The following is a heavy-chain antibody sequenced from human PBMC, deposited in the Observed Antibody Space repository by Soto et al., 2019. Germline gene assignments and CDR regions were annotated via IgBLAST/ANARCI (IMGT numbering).Heavy chain of an antibody. V-gene: IGHV3-64*07. J-gene: IGHJ5*02. Sequence: EVQVMESGGDLVQPGGSLTLSCVGSGFRFGGFGMYWVRQAPGKGLEFVSAVDSSGTYTYYADSVKGRFTISRDNFKNTLYLQMGRLRTEDMAVYYCVMSLAGIGQKWLDPWGQGTMVTVSS. CDR3: VMSLAGIGQKWLDP. D-gene: IGHD3-3*02. CDR2: VDSSGTYT. CDR1: GFRFGGFG.